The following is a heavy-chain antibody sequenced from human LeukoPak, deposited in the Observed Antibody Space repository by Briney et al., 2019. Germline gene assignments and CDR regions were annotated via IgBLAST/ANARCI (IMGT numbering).Heavy chain of an antibody. CDR1: GGSVSSYY. Sequence: SETLSLTCTVSGGSVSSYYWSWIRQPPGKGLEWIGYIYYSGSTSYNPSPKSRVTISVDTSKNQFSLKLSSVTAADTAVYYCARARDGYNYGPFDYWGQGTLVTVSS. D-gene: IGHD5-24*01. V-gene: IGHV4-59*02. J-gene: IGHJ4*02. CDR3: ARARDGYNYGPFDY. CDR2: IYYSGST.